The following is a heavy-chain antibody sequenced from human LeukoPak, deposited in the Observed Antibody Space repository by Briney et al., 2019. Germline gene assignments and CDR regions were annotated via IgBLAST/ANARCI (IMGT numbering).Heavy chain of an antibody. CDR1: GYTFTGYY. J-gene: IGHJ4*02. D-gene: IGHD2-15*01. Sequence: ASVKVACKASGYTFTGYYMYWVRQAPGQGLEWMGWINPNSGGTNYAQKFQGRVTMTRDASISAAYMELSGLRSDDTAVYFCASGFCSAGDCYQFDYWGQGTLVTVSS. V-gene: IGHV1-2*02. CDR2: INPNSGGT. CDR3: ASGFCSAGDCYQFDY.